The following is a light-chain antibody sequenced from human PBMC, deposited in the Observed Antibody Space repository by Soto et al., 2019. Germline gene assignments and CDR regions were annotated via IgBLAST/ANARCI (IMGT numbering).Light chain of an antibody. J-gene: IGLJ2*01. CDR1: TGPVTSGHY. CDR2: DAS. Sequence: QAVVTQEPSLTVSPGGTVTLTCGSSTGPVTSGHYPYWFQQKPGQAPRTLIYDASTKHSWTPARFSGSLLGGKAALTLSGAQPEDEAEYYCLLSYSGDVVFGGGTQLTVL. CDR3: LLSYSGDVV. V-gene: IGLV7-46*01.